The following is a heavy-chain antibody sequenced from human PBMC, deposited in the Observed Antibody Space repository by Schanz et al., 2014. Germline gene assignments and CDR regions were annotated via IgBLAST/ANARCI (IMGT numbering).Heavy chain of an antibody. CDR1: GFTFSSYG. CDR2: ISYDGSKK. Sequence: QVQLVESGGGVVQPGRSLRLSCAASGFTFSSYGMHWVRQAPGKGLEWVGVISYDGSKKSYADSVKGRFTISRDNAENTLFLQMNSLRAEDTAVYYCARIGGSVFDYWAQGTLVTVSS. V-gene: IGHV3-33*01. CDR3: ARIGGSVFDY. D-gene: IGHD3-10*01. J-gene: IGHJ4*02.